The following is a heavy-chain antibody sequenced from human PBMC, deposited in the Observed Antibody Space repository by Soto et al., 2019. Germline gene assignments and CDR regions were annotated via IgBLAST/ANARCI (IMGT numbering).Heavy chain of an antibody. CDR3: ARGMSYYDTSGYGVY. D-gene: IGHD3-22*01. CDR1: GYTFTSYG. Sequence: ASVKVSCKASGYTFTSYGISWVRPAPGQGLEWMGWLSAYNGNTNYAQKLQGRVTMTTDTSTSTAYMELRSLRSDDTAVYYCARGMSYYDTSGYGVYWGQGTLVTVSS. CDR2: LSAYNGNT. V-gene: IGHV1-18*04. J-gene: IGHJ4*02.